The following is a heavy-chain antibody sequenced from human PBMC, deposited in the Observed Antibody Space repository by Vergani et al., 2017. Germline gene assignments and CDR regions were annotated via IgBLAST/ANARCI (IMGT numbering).Heavy chain of an antibody. CDR3: ARGDYGILTGYRY. V-gene: IGHV1-46*03. CDR2: INPSGGHT. CDR1: GYTFSNYY. Sequence: QVQVVQSGAEVKKSGASVKVSCKTSGYTFSNYYMHWVRQAPGQGLEWMGIINPSGGHTNYAQKFQGRVTMTRDTSTSTVYMELSSLRSDDAAIYYCARGDYGILTGYRYWGEGTKVAV. J-gene: IGHJ4*02. D-gene: IGHD3-9*01.